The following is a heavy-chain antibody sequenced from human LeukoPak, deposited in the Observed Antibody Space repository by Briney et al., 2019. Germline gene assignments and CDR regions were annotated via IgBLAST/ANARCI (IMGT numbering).Heavy chain of an antibody. Sequence: GGSLRLSCAASGFTFDGYAMHWVRQAPGKGLEWVAVICWDDGNTYYADSVKGRFTISRDNSKNSLYLQMNSLRTEDTALYHCARDSSSGWFFGAFDIWGQGTMVTVSS. J-gene: IGHJ3*02. CDR2: ICWDDGNT. V-gene: IGHV3-43*02. CDR3: ARDSSSGWFFGAFDI. CDR1: GFTFDGYA. D-gene: IGHD6-19*01.